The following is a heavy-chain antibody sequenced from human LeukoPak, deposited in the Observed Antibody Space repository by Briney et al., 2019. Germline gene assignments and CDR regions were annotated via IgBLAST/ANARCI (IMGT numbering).Heavy chain of an antibody. V-gene: IGHV4-59*08. J-gene: IGHJ6*02. CDR1: GGSISNYY. CDR3: ARVARREGSYYYYGMDV. CDR2: IYYSGGT. Sequence: SETLSLTCTVSGGSISNYYWSWIRQPPGKGLEWIGNIYYSGGTKYSPSLKSRVTISVDTSKNQFSLKLTSVTAADTAVYYCARVARREGSYYYYGMDVWGQGTTVTVSS.